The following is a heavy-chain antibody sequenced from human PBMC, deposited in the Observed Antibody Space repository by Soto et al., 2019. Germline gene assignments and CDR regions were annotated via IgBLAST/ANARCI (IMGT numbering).Heavy chain of an antibody. D-gene: IGHD2-21*02. V-gene: IGHV1-46*01. CDR1: GDTFTDYY. J-gene: IGHJ4*02. CDR3: ARGGQVVVVTAALDY. Sequence: QVQLVQSGAEVKKPGASVKVSCKASGDTFTDYYIHWVRQAPGQGLEWMGTVNPSGGHTTYAQHFLGRVTMTRDTSTSTLYMELPSLTSEDTAVYYCARGGQVVVVTAALDYWGQGTLVTVSS. CDR2: VNPSGGHT.